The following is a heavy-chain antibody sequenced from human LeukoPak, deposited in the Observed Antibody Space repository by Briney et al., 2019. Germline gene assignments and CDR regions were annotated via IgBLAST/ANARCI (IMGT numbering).Heavy chain of an antibody. CDR1: GYTFTSYG. Sequence: ASVKVSCKASGYTFTSYGISWVRQAPGQGLEWMGGIIPIFGTANYAQKFQGRVTITADESTSTAYMELSSLRSEDTAVYYCATVNQRGYSYGYYAFDIWGQGTMVTVSS. J-gene: IGHJ3*02. CDR2: IIPIFGTA. CDR3: ATVNQRGYSYGYYAFDI. D-gene: IGHD5-18*01. V-gene: IGHV1-69*13.